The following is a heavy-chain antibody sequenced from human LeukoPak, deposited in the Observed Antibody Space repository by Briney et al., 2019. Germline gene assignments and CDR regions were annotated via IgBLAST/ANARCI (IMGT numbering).Heavy chain of an antibody. CDR3: ARAATVVTSRGYYGMDV. V-gene: IGHV3-74*01. J-gene: IGHJ6*02. CDR2: INSDGRST. CDR1: GFTFSSYA. D-gene: IGHD4-23*01. Sequence: GGSLRLSCAASGFTFSSYAMHWVSQAPGKGLVWVSRINSDGRSTNYADSVKGRFTISRDNAKNTMYLQMNSLRAEDTAVYYCARAATVVTSRGYYGMDVWGQGTTVTVSS.